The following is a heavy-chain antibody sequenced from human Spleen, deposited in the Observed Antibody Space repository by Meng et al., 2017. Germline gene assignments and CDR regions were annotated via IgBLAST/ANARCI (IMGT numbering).Heavy chain of an antibody. J-gene: IGHJ4*02. D-gene: IGHD3-10*01. Sequence: QVHLVQPGPEVKKPGASVEVSCKASDYTLTTYDINWVRRAPGQGLEWMGWIGTYNGDTIYVQKFQGRVTVTTDASTSTAYMELRSLRSDDTAVYYCARGTPGRSYSDYWGQGTLVTVSS. V-gene: IGHV1-18*01. CDR3: ARGTPGRSYSDY. CDR1: DYTLTTYD. CDR2: IGTYNGDT.